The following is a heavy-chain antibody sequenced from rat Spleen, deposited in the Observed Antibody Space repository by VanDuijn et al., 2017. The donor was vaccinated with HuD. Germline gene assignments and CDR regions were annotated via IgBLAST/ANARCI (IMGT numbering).Heavy chain of an antibody. V-gene: IGHV5-34*01. CDR3: ARSVFDY. CDR1: GFTFSDYG. J-gene: IGHJ2*01. CDR2: ISSSSGKI. Sequence: EVQLVESGGGLVQPGRSLKLSCVASGFTFSDYGMNWIRQAPGKGLEWVAYISSSSGKIYYADTVKGRFTISRDNAKSTLYLQMDSLRSEDTATYYCARSVFDYWGQGVMVTVSS.